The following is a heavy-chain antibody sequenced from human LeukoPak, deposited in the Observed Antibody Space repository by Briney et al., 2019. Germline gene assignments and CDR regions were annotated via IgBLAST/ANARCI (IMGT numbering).Heavy chain of an antibody. CDR2: IYYSGST. CDR1: GGSISSSSYY. V-gene: IGHV4-39*01. D-gene: IGHD5-18*01. Sequence: PSETLSLTCTVSGGSISSSSYYWGWIRQPPGKGLEWIGSIYYSGSTYYNPSLESRVTISVDTSKNQFSLKLSSVTAADTAVYYCATDQLDTAMEAVNWFDPWGQGTLVTVSS. J-gene: IGHJ5*02. CDR3: ATDQLDTAMEAVNWFDP.